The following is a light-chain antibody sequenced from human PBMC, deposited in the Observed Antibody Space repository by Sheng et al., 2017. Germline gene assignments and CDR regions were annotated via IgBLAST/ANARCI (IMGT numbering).Light chain of an antibody. CDR2: GAS. Sequence: EILMTQSPATLSVSPGEGATLSCRASQSFSSNLAWYQQKPGQAPRLLIYGASTRATGIPARFSGSGSGTEFTLTISSLQSEDFAVYYCQQYNNWPPRWTFGQGTKVEIK. J-gene: IGKJ1*01. CDR3: QQYNNWPPRWT. CDR1: QSFSSN. V-gene: IGKV3-15*01.